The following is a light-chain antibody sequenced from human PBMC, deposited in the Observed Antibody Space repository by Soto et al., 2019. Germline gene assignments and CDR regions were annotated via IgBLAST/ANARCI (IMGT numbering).Light chain of an antibody. CDR3: QPRYSSPIT. Sequence: DIQMTQSPSSLSASVIDRFTITCRASQGISNLLTWFQQKAWRAPKLLSYSASNLQSGVPSRFSGSGSGTDFTLTISSLQPEDFATYYCQPRYSSPITFGQGTRLEMK. CDR2: SAS. V-gene: IGKV1-16*01. CDR1: QGISNL. J-gene: IGKJ5*01.